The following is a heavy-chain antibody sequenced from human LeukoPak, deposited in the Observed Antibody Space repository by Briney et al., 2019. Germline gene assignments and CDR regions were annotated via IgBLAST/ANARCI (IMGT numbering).Heavy chain of an antibody. Sequence: ASVKVSCKASGGTFSSYAISWVRQAPGQGLEWMGGIIPIFGTANYAQKFQGRVTITADESTSTAYMELSSLRSEDTAVYYCARGSHYDFWSGYKNWFDPWGQGTLVTVSS. D-gene: IGHD3-3*01. CDR3: ARGSHYDFWSGYKNWFDP. CDR1: GGTFSSYA. CDR2: IIPIFGTA. V-gene: IGHV1-69*13. J-gene: IGHJ5*02.